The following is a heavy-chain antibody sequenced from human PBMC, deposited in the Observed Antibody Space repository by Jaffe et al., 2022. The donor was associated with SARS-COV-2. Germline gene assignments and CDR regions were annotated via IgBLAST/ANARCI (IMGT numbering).Heavy chain of an antibody. D-gene: IGHD3-10*01. CDR1: GYSISSGYY. CDR2: IYHSGST. CDR3: ARTGLLWFGELLED. J-gene: IGHJ4*02. V-gene: IGHV4-38-2*02. Sequence: QVQLQESGPGLVKPSETLSLTCTVSGYSISSGYYWGWIRQPPGKGLEWIGSIYHSGSTYYNPSLKSRVTISVDTSKNQFSLKLSSVTAADTAVYYCARTGLLWFGELLEDWGQGTLVTVSS.